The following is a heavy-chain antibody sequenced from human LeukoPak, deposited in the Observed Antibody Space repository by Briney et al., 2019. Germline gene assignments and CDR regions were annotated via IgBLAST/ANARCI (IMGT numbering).Heavy chain of an antibody. J-gene: IGHJ4*02. Sequence: GGSLRLSCAVSGFSFSDYWMHWVRQAPGKGLVWVSRIFSDGTGINYADFVKGRFTISRDNVENTLYLQMNSLGAEDTAVYYCVRGLLDYWGQGTRVTVSS. CDR3: VRGLLDY. D-gene: IGHD5/OR15-5a*01. CDR1: GFSFSDYW. CDR2: IFSDGTGI. V-gene: IGHV3-74*01.